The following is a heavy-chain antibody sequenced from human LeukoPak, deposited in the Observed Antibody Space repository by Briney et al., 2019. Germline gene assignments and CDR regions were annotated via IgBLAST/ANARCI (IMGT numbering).Heavy chain of an antibody. CDR2: IYYSGST. CDR1: GGSISSYY. J-gene: IGHJ4*02. D-gene: IGHD5-12*01. CDR3: ATTVDDHYYFDY. V-gene: IGHV4-39*01. Sequence: SETLSLTCTVSGGSISSYYWGWIRQPPGKGLEWIGSIYYSGSTYYNPSLKSRVTISVDTSKNQFSLKLSSVTAADTAVYYCATTVDDHYYFDYWGQGILVTVSS.